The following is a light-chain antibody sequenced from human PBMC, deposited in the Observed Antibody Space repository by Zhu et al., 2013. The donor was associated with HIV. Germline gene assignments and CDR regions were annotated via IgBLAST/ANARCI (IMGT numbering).Light chain of an antibody. J-gene: IGKJ3*01. Sequence: DIVLTQSPGTLSLSPGETATLSCRASQSVSSYLAWYQQKPGQAPRLLIYETFKRATGIPARFSGSGSGTDFTLTIYSLEPEDFAVYYCQQRSSWPPRFTFGPGTKVDIK. V-gene: IGKV3-11*01. CDR1: QSVSSY. CDR2: ETF. CDR3: QQRSSWPPRFT.